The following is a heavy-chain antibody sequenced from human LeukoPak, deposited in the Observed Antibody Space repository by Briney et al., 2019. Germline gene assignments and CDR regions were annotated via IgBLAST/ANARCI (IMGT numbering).Heavy chain of an antibody. CDR1: GYTFTSYG. CDR2: ISAYNGNT. CDR3: ARDRILVVAAIPFDY. J-gene: IGHJ4*02. V-gene: IGHV1-18*01. Sequence: ASVKVSCKASGYTFTSYGISWVRQAPGQGLEWMGWISAYNGNTNYAQKLQGRVTMTTDTSTSTACMELRSLRSDDTAVYYCARDRILVVAAIPFDYWGQGTLVTVSS. D-gene: IGHD2-15*01.